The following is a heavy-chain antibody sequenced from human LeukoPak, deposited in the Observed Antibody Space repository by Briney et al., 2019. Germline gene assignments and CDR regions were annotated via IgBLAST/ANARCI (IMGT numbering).Heavy chain of an antibody. D-gene: IGHD6-19*01. CDR3: ARAQAVAGTTFDY. V-gene: IGHV4-59*05. Sequence: PSETLSLTCTVSGGSISSYYWSWIRQPPGKGLEWIGSIYYSGSTYYNPSLKSRVTISVDTSKNQFSLKLSSVTAADTAVYYCARAQAVAGTTFDYWGQGTLVTVSS. CDR2: IYYSGST. CDR1: GGSISSYY. J-gene: IGHJ4*02.